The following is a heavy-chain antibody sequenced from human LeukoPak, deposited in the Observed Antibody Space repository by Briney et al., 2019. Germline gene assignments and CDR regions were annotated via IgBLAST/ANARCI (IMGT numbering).Heavy chain of an antibody. CDR2: FYYSGST. CDR3: ARTNRYYYDSSGPKGDAFDI. J-gene: IGHJ3*02. Sequence: SETLSLTCTVSGGSISSRSFYWGWIRQPPGKGLEWIGSFYYSGSTYYNPSLKSRVTISVVTSKNQFSLKLSSVTAADTAVYYCARTNRYYYDSSGPKGDAFDIWGQGTMVTVSS. D-gene: IGHD3-22*01. CDR1: GGSISSRSFY. V-gene: IGHV4-39*07.